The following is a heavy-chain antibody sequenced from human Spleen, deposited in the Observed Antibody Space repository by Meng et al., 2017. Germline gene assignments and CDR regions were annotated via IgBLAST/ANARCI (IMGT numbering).Heavy chain of an antibody. J-gene: IGHJ4*02. CDR1: GGSVSSGSYY. Sequence: QGRLQESGPGLVRPSETLALTCAGSGGSVSSGSYYWSWIRQPPGKGLEWIGYIYYSGSTNYNPSLKSRVTISVDTSKNQFSLKLSSVTAADTAVYYCAASQGADYWGQGTLVTVSS. D-gene: IGHD2-2*01. CDR2: IYYSGST. CDR3: AASQGADY. V-gene: IGHV4-61*01.